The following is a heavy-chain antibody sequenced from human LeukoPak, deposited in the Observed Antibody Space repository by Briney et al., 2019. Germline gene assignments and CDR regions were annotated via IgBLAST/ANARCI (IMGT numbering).Heavy chain of an antibody. CDR1: GYNFNNDW. Sequence: GESLKISCKASGYNFNNDWIAWVRQIPGKGLEWMGIISPADSDTRYSPSSQGQVSISADKSITTAYLQWNGLKTSDTAIYYCARHPRGPWGQGTLVTVSS. V-gene: IGHV5-51*01. CDR3: ARHPRGP. J-gene: IGHJ5*02. D-gene: IGHD3-10*01. CDR2: ISPADSDT.